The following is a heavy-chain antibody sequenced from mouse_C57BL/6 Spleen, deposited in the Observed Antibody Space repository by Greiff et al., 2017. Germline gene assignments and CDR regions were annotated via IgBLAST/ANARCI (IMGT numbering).Heavy chain of an antibody. Sequence: VQLQQSGPGLVQPSQSLSIICTVFGFSLTSHGVHWVRQSPGKGLDWLGVIWSGGSTDYNAAFISRLSISKDNSKIQVFLTMNSLQADDTAIYYCARRLPYALDYWGQGTSVTVSS. J-gene: IGHJ4*01. V-gene: IGHV2-2*01. CDR1: GFSLTSHG. CDR3: ARRLPYALDY. CDR2: IWSGGST. D-gene: IGHD5-5*01.